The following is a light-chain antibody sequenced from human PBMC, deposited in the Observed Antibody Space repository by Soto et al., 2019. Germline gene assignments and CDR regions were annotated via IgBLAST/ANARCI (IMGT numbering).Light chain of an antibody. CDR1: QTISSW. J-gene: IGKJ1*01. CDR2: KAS. CDR3: QHYNSYSEA. Sequence: IQMKQSASSLSASVGDRVTITCRASQTISSWLAWYQQKPGKAPKLLIYKASTLKSGVPSRFSGSGSGTEFTLTISSLQPDDFATYYCQHYNSYSEAFAQGTKVDI. V-gene: IGKV1-5*03.